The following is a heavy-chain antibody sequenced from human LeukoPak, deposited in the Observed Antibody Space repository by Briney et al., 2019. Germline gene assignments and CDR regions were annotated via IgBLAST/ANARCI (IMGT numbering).Heavy chain of an antibody. V-gene: IGHV4-31*03. CDR1: GGSLNSGGYY. J-gene: IGHJ4*02. Sequence: SETLSLTCTVSGGSLNSGGYYWSWLRQHPGKGLEWIGYIDYSGSTYYNPSLKSRVTILLDTSKSQFSLKLSSVTAADTAVYYCARFSGGYSYGYGYWGRGTLVTVSS. CDR2: IDYSGST. CDR3: ARFSGGYSYGYGY. D-gene: IGHD5-18*01.